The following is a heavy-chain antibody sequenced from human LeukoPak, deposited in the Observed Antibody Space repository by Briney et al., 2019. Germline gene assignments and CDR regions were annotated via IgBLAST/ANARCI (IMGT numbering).Heavy chain of an antibody. J-gene: IGHJ5*02. CDR1: GYTFTSYG. CDR3: ARCIAAAAPAWFDP. V-gene: IGHV1-18*01. CDR2: ISAYSGNT. Sequence: AASVKVSCKASGYTFTSYGISWVRQAPGQGLEWMGWISAYSGNTNYAQKFQGRVTITADKSTSTAYMELSSLRSEDTAVYYCARCIAAAAPAWFDPWGQGTLVTVSS. D-gene: IGHD6-13*01.